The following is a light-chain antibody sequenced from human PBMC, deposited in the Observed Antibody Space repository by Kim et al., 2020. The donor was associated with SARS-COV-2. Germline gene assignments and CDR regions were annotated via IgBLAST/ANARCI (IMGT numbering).Light chain of an antibody. CDR3: NSRDSNDNVV. CDR1: SLRSYY. V-gene: IGLV3-19*01. Sequence: ALRQTVRIPCQGDSLRSYYATRYQQKPGPAPILVIYRNNNRPSGIPDRFSGSISVNTASLTITGTQAGYEADYFCNSRDSNDNVVFGGGTQLTVL. J-gene: IGLJ2*01. CDR2: RNN.